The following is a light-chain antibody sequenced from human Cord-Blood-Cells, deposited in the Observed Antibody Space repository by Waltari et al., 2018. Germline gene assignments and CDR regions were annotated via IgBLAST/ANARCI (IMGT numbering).Light chain of an antibody. J-gene: IGLJ1*01. CDR1: SSAVGGYNY. CDR3: SSYTSSSTYV. CDR2: EVS. Sequence: QSALTPPASVSGSPGQSTPLSCPGTSSAVGGYNYVSWYQQHPGKAPKLMIYEVSNRPSGVSNRFSGSKSGNTASLTISGLQAEDEADYYCSSYTSSSTYVFGTGTKVTVL. V-gene: IGLV2-14*01.